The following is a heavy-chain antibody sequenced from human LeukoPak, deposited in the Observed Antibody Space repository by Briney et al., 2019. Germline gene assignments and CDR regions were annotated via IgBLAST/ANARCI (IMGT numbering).Heavy chain of an antibody. CDR2: IGISGNII. CDR3: ARGSPLGDS. Sequence: GGSLGLSCADSGFPFSHYIMNWVRQAPGRGLEGVSTIGISGNIIHYADSVKGRSTISRDNAKNSLYLQMSRLRDEDTAVYYCARGSPLGDSWGQGTLLTVSS. CDR1: GFPFSHYI. D-gene: IGHD7-27*01. J-gene: IGHJ4*02. V-gene: IGHV3-48*02.